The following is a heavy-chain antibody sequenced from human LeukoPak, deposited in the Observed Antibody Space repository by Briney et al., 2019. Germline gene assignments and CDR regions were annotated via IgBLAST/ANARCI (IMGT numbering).Heavy chain of an antibody. Sequence: PSETLSLTCTVSGGPINDYYWSWIRQPPGKGLEWIGYIYYRGSTKYNPSLKSRVTISVDTSKNQFSLKLSSVTAADTAVYYCARGWAVDYWGQGTLVTVSS. V-gene: IGHV4-59*12. J-gene: IGHJ4*02. CDR3: ARGWAVDY. CDR1: GGPINDYY. D-gene: IGHD6-13*01. CDR2: IYYRGST.